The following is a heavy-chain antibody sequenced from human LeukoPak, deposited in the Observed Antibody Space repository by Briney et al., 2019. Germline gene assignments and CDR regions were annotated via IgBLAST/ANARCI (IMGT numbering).Heavy chain of an antibody. Sequence: SETLSLTCAVYGGSFSGYYWTWIRQPPGKGLEWIGEINHSGSTNYNPSLESRVTISVDTSKNQFSLKLSSVTAADTAMYYCARGWLCSGDRCPTGLYYFAYWGQGTLVTVSS. D-gene: IGHD2-15*01. CDR3: ARGWLCSGDRCPTGLYYFAY. CDR2: INHSGST. CDR1: GGSFSGYY. J-gene: IGHJ4*02. V-gene: IGHV4-34*01.